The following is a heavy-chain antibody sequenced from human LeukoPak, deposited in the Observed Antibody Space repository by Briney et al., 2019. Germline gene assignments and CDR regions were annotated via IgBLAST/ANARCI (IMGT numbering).Heavy chain of an antibody. CDR1: GFTFSGSG. Sequence: GRSLRLSCAVSGFTFSGSGMHWVRQAPGKGLEWVAVIWYDGSKKYYADSVKGQFTISRDNSKNTLYLQMNSLRPEDTAVYYCARDLVAGTPDYFDYWSQGTLVTVSS. J-gene: IGHJ4*02. CDR2: IWYDGSKK. CDR3: ARDLVAGTPDYFDY. D-gene: IGHD6-19*01. V-gene: IGHV3-33*01.